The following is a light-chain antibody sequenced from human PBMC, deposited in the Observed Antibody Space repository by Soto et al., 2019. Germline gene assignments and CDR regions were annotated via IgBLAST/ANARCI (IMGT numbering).Light chain of an antibody. CDR1: QSVSNNY. V-gene: IGKV3-20*01. J-gene: IGKJ1*01. CDR3: QQYGSSGT. CDR2: GAS. Sequence: EIVLTQSPGNLSLSPGERATLSCRASQSVSNNYLAWYQQKPGQAPRLLIYGASNRATGIPDRFSGSGYWTDFDLTISRMEPEDCAVYYCQQYGSSGTFGQGTKVEIK.